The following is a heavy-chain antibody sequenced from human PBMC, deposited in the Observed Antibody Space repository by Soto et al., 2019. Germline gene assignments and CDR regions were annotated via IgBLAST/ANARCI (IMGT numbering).Heavy chain of an antibody. CDR3: ASEGYGSSGYYRFGFDY. J-gene: IGHJ4*02. CDR2: ISSSSSYI. Sequence: PGGSLRLSCAASGFTFSSYSMNWVRQAPGKGLEWVSSISSSSSYIYYADSVKGRFTISRDNAKNSLYLQMNSLRAEDTAVYYCASEGYGSSGYYRFGFDYWGQGTLVTSPQ. V-gene: IGHV3-21*01. CDR1: GFTFSSYS. D-gene: IGHD3-22*01.